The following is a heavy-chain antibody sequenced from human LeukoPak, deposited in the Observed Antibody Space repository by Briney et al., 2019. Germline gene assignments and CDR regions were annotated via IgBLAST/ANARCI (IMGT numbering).Heavy chain of an antibody. CDR2: ISYDGSNK. CDR3: ARGRVGEPYSSSYAFDI. D-gene: IGHD6-6*01. CDR1: GFTFSSAG. Sequence: GGSLRLSCGASGFTFSSAGMDWVRQAPGKGLEWVAVISYDGSNKFYADSVKGRFTISRDNSKNTLYLQMNSLRAEDTAVYYCARGRVGEPYSSSYAFDIWGQGTMVTVSS. J-gene: IGHJ3*02. V-gene: IGHV3-30*03.